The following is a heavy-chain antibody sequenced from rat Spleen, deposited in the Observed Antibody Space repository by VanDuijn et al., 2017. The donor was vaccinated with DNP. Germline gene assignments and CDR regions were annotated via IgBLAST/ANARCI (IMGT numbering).Heavy chain of an antibody. CDR3: ARRPLSYWYFDF. D-gene: IGHD3-1*01. CDR2: ISNTGDNT. Sequence: EVQLVESGGGLVQPGRSMKLSCAASGFTFSDYNMAWVRQAPGKGLEWVASISNTGDNTFYSDSVKGRFTISRDNAKSTQYLQMDSLRSEDTATYYCARRPLSYWYFDFWGPGTMVTVSS. J-gene: IGHJ1*01. CDR1: GFTFSDYN. V-gene: IGHV5-25*01.